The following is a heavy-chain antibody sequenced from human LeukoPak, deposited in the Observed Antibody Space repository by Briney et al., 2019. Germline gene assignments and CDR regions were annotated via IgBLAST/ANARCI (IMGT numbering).Heavy chain of an antibody. CDR1: GYTFTSYG. CDR2: ISAYNGNT. CDR3: ARASGNWTQGYYYYYYMDV. D-gene: IGHD1-1*01. J-gene: IGHJ6*03. Sequence: ASVKVSCKASGYTFTSYGISWVRQAPGQGLEGVGWISAYNGNTNYAQKLQGRVTMTTDTSTSTAYMELRSLRSDDTAVYYCARASGNWTQGYYYYYYMDVWGKGTTVTVSS. V-gene: IGHV1-18*01.